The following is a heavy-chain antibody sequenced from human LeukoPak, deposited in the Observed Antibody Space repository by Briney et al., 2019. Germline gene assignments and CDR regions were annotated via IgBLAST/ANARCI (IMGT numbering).Heavy chain of an antibody. CDR3: ARDNPAGP. Sequence: AETLSLTCTVSGGSISGYSWSWIRQSAAKGLEWIGRVYTSGNTNYNPSFKSRVTMSIDTSKKQFSLELYSVTVADTAEYYCARDNPAGPWGQGTLVTVSS. CDR2: VYTSGNT. V-gene: IGHV4-4*07. J-gene: IGHJ5*02. CDR1: GGSISGYS. D-gene: IGHD1-14*01.